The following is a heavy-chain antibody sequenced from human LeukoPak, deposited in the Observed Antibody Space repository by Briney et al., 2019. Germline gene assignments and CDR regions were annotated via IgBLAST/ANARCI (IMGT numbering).Heavy chain of an antibody. J-gene: IGHJ6*04. D-gene: IGHD3-3*01. Sequence: PSETLSLTCSVSGVPINFYWSWIRQSPGKGLEWIGCVHQNGSASYKSSLQRRVTMSVDTSKRQVSLLLTSVTAADTAVYSCARDVRRGLRFNNIYPYFGMDVWGKGTTVIVSA. V-gene: IGHV4-59*01. CDR1: GVPINFY. CDR3: ARDVRRGLRFNNIYPYFGMDV. CDR2: VHQNGSA.